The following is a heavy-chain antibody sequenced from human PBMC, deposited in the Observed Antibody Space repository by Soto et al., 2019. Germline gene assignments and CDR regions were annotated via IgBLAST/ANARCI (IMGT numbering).Heavy chain of an antibody. CDR1: GGSISSGDYY. CDR2: IYYSGST. Sequence: PSETLSLTCTVSGGSISSGDYYWSWIRQPPGKGLEWIGYIYYSGSTYYNPSLKSRVTISVDTSKNQFSLKLSSVTAADTAVYYCARGLRFLEWPVDYWGQGTLVTAPQ. V-gene: IGHV4-30-4*01. D-gene: IGHD3-3*01. J-gene: IGHJ4*02. CDR3: ARGLRFLEWPVDY.